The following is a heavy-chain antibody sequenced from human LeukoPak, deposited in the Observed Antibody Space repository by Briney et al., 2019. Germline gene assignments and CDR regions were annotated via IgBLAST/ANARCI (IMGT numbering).Heavy chain of an antibody. V-gene: IGHV1-46*01. D-gene: IGHD3-16*01. CDR1: GYTFSSYY. CDR2: IDPGGGST. CDR3: ARDLGTQGVGAFDI. J-gene: IGHJ3*02. Sequence: GASVKVSGKASGYTFSSYYMHWVRQAPGQGLEWMGIIDPGGGSTSYTQKFQGRVTMTRDTSTSTAYMELRSLRSDDTAVYYCARDLGTQGVGAFDIWGQGTMVTVSS.